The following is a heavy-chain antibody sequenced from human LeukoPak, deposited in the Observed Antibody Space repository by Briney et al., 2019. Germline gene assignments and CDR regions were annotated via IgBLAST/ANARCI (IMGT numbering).Heavy chain of an antibody. CDR2: IYYSGST. Sequence: SETLSLTCTVSGGSICTYYWSWIWQPPGKGLEYIGYIYYSGSTNYNPSLKSRVTMSLDTSKNQFSLKLSSVTAADTAVYYCAREEVPHGFDIWGQGTMVTVSS. V-gene: IGHV4-59*01. CDR1: GGSICTYY. CDR3: AREEVPHGFDI. J-gene: IGHJ3*02.